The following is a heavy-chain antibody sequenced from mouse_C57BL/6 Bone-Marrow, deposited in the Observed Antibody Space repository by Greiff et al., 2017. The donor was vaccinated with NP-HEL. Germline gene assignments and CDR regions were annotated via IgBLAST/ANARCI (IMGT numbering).Heavy chain of an antibody. CDR1: GYAFSSYW. D-gene: IGHD1-1*02. V-gene: IGHV1-80*01. CDR2: IYPGDGDT. J-gene: IGHJ4*01. CDR3: ARSPYGPYAMDY. Sequence: QVQLQQSGAELVKPGASVKISCKASGYAFSSYWMNWVKQRPGKGLEWIGQIYPGDGDTNYNGKFKGKATLTADKSSSTAYMQLSSLTSEDSAVYFCARSPYGPYAMDYWGQGTSVTVSS.